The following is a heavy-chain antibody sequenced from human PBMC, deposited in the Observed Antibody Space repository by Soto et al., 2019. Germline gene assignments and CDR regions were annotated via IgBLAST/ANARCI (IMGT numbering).Heavy chain of an antibody. V-gene: IGHV4-31*03. J-gene: IGHJ6*03. CDR1: GGSISSGGYY. Sequence: SETLSLTCTVSGGSISSGGYYWSWIRQHPGKGLEWIGYIYYSGSTYYNPSLKSRVTISVDTSKNQFSLKLSSVTAADTAVYYCARTVLRFLEWLQTPPDYYYYMDVWGKGTTVTVSS. CDR2: IYYSGST. CDR3: ARTVLRFLEWLQTPPDYYYYMDV. D-gene: IGHD3-3*01.